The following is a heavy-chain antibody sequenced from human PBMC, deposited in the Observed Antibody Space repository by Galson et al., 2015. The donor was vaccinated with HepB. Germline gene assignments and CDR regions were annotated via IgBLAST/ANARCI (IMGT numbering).Heavy chain of an antibody. J-gene: IGHJ5*02. CDR3: ARLSGFDWLSSNNWFDP. CDR2: IYSGGST. V-gene: IGHV3-53*01. Sequence: SLRLSCAASGFTVSSNYMSWVRQAPGKGLEWVSVIYSGGSTYYADSVKGRFTISRDNSKNTLYPQMNSLRAEDTAVYYCARLSGFDWLSSNNWFDPWGQGTLVTVSS. D-gene: IGHD3-9*01. CDR1: GFTVSSNY.